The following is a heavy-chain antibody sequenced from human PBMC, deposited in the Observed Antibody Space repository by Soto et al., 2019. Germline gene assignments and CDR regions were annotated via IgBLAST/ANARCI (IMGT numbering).Heavy chain of an antibody. D-gene: IGHD6-13*01. CDR2: FDPEDGET. CDR1: GYTLTELS. Sequence: ASVKVSFKVSGYTLTELSMHWVRQAPGKGLEWMGGFDPEDGETIYAQKFQGRVTMTEDTSTDTAYMELSSLRSEDTAVYYCATDSLSHRIAAAGPLLYYYYGMDVWGQGTTVTVS. J-gene: IGHJ6*02. V-gene: IGHV1-24*01. CDR3: ATDSLSHRIAAAGPLLYYYYGMDV.